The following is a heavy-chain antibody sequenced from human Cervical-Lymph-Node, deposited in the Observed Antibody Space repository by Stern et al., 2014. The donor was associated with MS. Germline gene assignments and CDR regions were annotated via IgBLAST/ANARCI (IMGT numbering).Heavy chain of an antibody. Sequence: MQLVESGGGLVQPGGSLRLSCAASGFTFSSYAMHWVRQAPGKGLEYVSVICSNGGRTYYTNSVKGRFTSSRGNSKNTLYLHMGSMRVEDMAVYYCARGVTYCGGDCYGRYFDLWGRGTLVTVSS. V-gene: IGHV3-64*01. CDR2: ICSNGGRT. D-gene: IGHD2-21*02. J-gene: IGHJ2*01. CDR1: GFTFSSYA. CDR3: ARGVTYCGGDCYGRYFDL.